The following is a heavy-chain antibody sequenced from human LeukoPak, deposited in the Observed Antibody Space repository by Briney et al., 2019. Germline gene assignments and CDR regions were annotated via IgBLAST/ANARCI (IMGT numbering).Heavy chain of an antibody. Sequence: PGGSLRLSCAASGFTFSSYGMHWVRQAPGKGLEWVAVIWCDGSNKYYADSVKGRFTISRDNSKNTLYLQMNSLRAEDTAVYYCARGGGGYNPKYQFDYWGQGTLVTVSS. CDR1: GFTFSSYG. V-gene: IGHV3-33*01. D-gene: IGHD1-1*01. CDR2: IWCDGSNK. J-gene: IGHJ4*02. CDR3: ARGGGGYNPKYQFDY.